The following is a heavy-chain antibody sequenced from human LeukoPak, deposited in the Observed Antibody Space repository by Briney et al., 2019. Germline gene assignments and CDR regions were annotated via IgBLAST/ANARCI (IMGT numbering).Heavy chain of an antibody. CDR3: AREDTAVAPYGMDV. CDR2: ISSSSSYI. J-gene: IGHJ6*02. V-gene: IGHV3-21*01. CDR1: GFTFSSYS. Sequence: GGSLRLSCAASGFTFSSYSMNWVRQAPGKGLEWVSSISSSSSYIYYADSVKGRFTISRDNAKNSLYLQMNSLRAEDTAVYYCAREDTAVAPYGMDVWGQGTTVTVSS. D-gene: IGHD5-18*01.